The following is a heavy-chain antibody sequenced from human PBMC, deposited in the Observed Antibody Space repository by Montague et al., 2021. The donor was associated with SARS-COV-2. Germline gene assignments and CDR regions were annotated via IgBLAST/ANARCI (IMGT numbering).Heavy chain of an antibody. V-gene: IGHV4-59*01. CDR2: IYYSWST. J-gene: IGHJ4*02. CDR3: ARGREYSSSAGFDY. Sequence: SETLSLTCTVSGGSISSYYWSWIRQPPGKGLEWIGYIYYSWSTNXNPSLKRRVTISVDTSRNQFSLKLSSVTAADTAVYYCARGREYSSSAGFDYWGLGTLVTVSS. D-gene: IGHD6-6*01. CDR1: GGSISSYY.